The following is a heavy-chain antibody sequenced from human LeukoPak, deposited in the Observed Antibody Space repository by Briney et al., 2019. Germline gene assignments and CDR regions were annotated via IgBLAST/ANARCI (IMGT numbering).Heavy chain of an antibody. Sequence: GGSLRLSCAASGFTFSSYGMHWVRQAPGKGLDWVAVIWYDGSNKYYADSVKGRFTISRDNSKNTLYLQMNSLRAEDTAVYYCARGAGLDAFDIWGQGTMVTVSS. V-gene: IGHV3-33*01. J-gene: IGHJ3*02. CDR3: ARGAGLDAFDI. CDR1: GFTFSSYG. CDR2: IWYDGSNK.